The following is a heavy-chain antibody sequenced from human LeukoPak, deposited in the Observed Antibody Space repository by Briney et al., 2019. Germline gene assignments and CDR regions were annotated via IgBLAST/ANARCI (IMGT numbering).Heavy chain of an antibody. CDR1: GGSISSGGYY. J-gene: IGHJ3*02. CDR2: IYYSGST. D-gene: IGHD2-15*01. Sequence: SETLSLTCTVSGGSISSGGYYWSWIRQHPGKGLEWIGYIYYSGSTYYNPSLKSRVTISVDTSKNQFSLKLSSVTAADTAVYYCARVSRESSVRRIAFDIWGQGTMVTVSS. V-gene: IGHV4-31*03. CDR3: ARVSRESSVRRIAFDI.